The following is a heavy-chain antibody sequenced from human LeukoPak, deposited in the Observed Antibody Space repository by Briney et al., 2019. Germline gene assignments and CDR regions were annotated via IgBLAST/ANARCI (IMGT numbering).Heavy chain of an antibody. CDR2: RYDTGGT. J-gene: IGHJ4*02. CDR1: GGSISSNY. D-gene: IGHD1-26*01. V-gene: IGHV4-59*01. CDR3: ARDSGSYSFQS. Sequence: SETLSLTCTVSGGSISSNYWSWIRQPPGKGLEWIECRYDTGGTNYNPSLQSRVTISVDTPKNQFSLKLTSVTAADTAVYYCARDSGSYSFQSWGQGTLVTVFS.